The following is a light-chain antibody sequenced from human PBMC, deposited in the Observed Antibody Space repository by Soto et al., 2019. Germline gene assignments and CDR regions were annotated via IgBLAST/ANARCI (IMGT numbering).Light chain of an antibody. V-gene: IGLV2-23*01. J-gene: IGLJ2*01. CDR2: EGS. CDR3: CSYAGSSTLIMI. CDR1: SSDVGSYNL. Sequence: QSALTQPASVSGSPGQSITISCTGTSSDVGSYNLVSWYQQHPGKAPKLMIYEGSKRPSGVSNRFSGSKSGNTASLTISGLQAEDEADYYCCSYAGSSTLIMIFGGGTQLTVL.